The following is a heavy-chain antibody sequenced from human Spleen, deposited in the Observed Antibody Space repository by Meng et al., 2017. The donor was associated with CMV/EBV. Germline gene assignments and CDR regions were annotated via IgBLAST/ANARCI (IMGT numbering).Heavy chain of an antibody. D-gene: IGHD3-3*01. J-gene: IGHJ6*02. Sequence: ASVKVSCKASGYTFTDYFMHWVRQAPGYGLEWMGWINPNSGGTNFAQKFQGRVTMTRDTSISTAYMELSRLRSDDTAVYYCARSKSGEGITIFGVVTPDYYYYGMDVWGQGTTVTVSS. CDR3: ARSKSGEGITIFGVVTPDYYYYGMDV. V-gene: IGHV1-2*02. CDR1: GYTFTDYF. CDR2: INPNSGGT.